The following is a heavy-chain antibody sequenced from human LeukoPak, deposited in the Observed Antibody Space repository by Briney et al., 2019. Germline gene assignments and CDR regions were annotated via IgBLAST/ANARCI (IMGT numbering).Heavy chain of an antibody. Sequence: SVNVSCKASGGTFSSYAISWVRQAPGQGLEWMGGIIPIFGTANYAQKFQGRVTITADESTSTAYMELSSLRSEDTAVYYCARDDDRYCGGDCPNYYYYGMDVWGQGTTVTVSS. CDR3: ARDDDRYCGGDCPNYYYYGMDV. CDR2: IIPIFGTA. J-gene: IGHJ6*02. D-gene: IGHD2-21*02. CDR1: GGTFSSYA. V-gene: IGHV1-69*13.